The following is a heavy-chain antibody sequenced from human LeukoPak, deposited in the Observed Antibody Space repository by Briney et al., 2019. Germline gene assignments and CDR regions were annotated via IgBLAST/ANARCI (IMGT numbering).Heavy chain of an antibody. V-gene: IGHV3-33*06. Sequence: GGSLRLSCAASGFTFSRYGMHWVRQAPGKGLEWVAVIWYDGSNKYYADSVKGRFTISRDNSKNTLYLQMNSLRAEDTAVYYCAKTGGSYAFDYWGQGTLVTVSS. CDR2: IWYDGSNK. CDR1: GFTFSRYG. CDR3: AKTGGSYAFDY. J-gene: IGHJ4*02. D-gene: IGHD1-26*01.